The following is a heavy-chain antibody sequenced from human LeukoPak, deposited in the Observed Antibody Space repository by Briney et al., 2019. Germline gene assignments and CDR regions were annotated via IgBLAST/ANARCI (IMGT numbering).Heavy chain of an antibody. CDR1: GGSISSYY. V-gene: IGHV4-59*01. D-gene: IGHD6-13*01. CDR3: ARQGGAGAAAAGPTYYYYGMDV. CDR2: IYYSGST. J-gene: IGHJ6*02. Sequence: SETLSLTCTVSGGSISSYYWSWIRQPPGKGLEWIGYIYYSGSTNYNPSLKSRVTISVDTSKNQFSLKLSSVTAADTAVYYCARQGGAGAAAAGPTYYYYGMDVWGQGTTVTVSS.